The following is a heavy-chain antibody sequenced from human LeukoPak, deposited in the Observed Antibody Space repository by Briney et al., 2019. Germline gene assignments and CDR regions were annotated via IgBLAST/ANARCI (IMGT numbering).Heavy chain of an antibody. V-gene: IGHV4-39*02. Sequence: SETLSLTCTVSGDSISSSHYYWGWIRQSPGKGLEWIGSIYSGGETHYNPSLDSRVTIFLDTSKNRFSLNLISVTATDTAVYYCVRDYSNFVQGDWGQGTLVTVSS. CDR3: VRDYSNFVQGD. J-gene: IGHJ4*02. CDR1: GDSISSSHYY. CDR2: IYSGGET. D-gene: IGHD4-11*01.